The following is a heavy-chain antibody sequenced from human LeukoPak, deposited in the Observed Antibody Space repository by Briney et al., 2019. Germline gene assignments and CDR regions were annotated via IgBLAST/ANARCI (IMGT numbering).Heavy chain of an antibody. Sequence: SETLSPTCAVSGGSISSGGYCWGWIRQPRGRGLEWIVYIYHSGSTYYNPSLKSRVTISVDRSKNQFSLKLSSVTAADTAVYYCARDNGDYGLGYWGQGTLVTVSS. V-gene: IGHV4-30-2*01. D-gene: IGHD4-17*01. J-gene: IGHJ4*02. CDR2: IYHSGST. CDR3: ARDNGDYGLGY. CDR1: GGSISSGGYC.